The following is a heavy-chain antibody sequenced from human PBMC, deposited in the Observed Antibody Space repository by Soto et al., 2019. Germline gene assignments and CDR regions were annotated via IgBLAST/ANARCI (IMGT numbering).Heavy chain of an antibody. Sequence: PSETLSLTCTVSGGSISSGDYYWSWIRQPPGKGLEWIGYIYYSGSTYYNPSLKSRVTISVDTSKNQFSLKLSSVTAAGTDVYYCARAFRGACGGDCYDYYFDYWGQGTLVTVSS. V-gene: IGHV4-30-4*01. D-gene: IGHD2-21*02. J-gene: IGHJ4*02. CDR3: ARAFRGACGGDCYDYYFDY. CDR2: IYYSGST. CDR1: GGSISSGDYY.